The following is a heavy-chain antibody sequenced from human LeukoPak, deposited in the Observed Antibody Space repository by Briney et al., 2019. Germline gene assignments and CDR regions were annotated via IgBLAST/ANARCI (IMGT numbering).Heavy chain of an antibody. CDR2: ISGSGGST. CDR3: ARVYDSGLDV. CDR1: GFTFSSYA. J-gene: IGHJ3*01. D-gene: IGHD3-3*01. Sequence: GGSLRLSCAASGFTFSSYAMSWVRQAPGKGLEWVSAISGSGGSTYYADSVEGRFTISRDNSKNTLYLQMNSLRAGDTALYYCARVYDSGLDVWGQGTMVTVSS. V-gene: IGHV3-23*01.